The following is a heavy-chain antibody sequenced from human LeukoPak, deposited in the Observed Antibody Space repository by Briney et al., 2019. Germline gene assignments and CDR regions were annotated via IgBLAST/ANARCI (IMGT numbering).Heavy chain of an antibody. CDR2: ISAYNGNT. Sequence: ASVKVSCKASGYTFTSYGISWVRQAPGQGLEWMGWISAYNGNTNYAQKPQGRVTMTTDTSTSKAYMELRSLRSDDTAVYYCARDWGVRRDNWFDPWGQGTLVTVSS. CDR1: GYTFTSYG. V-gene: IGHV1-18*01. CDR3: ARDWGVRRDNWFDP. D-gene: IGHD3-16*01. J-gene: IGHJ5*02.